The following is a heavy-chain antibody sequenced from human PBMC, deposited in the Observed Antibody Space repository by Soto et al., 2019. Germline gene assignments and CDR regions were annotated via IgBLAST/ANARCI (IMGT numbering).Heavy chain of an antibody. CDR2: FSQTGGT. V-gene: IGHV4-30-2*01. CDR1: GASISSGGYS. J-gene: IGHJ4*02. D-gene: IGHD7-27*01. Sequence: QVQLQESGPGLVKPSQTLSLTCAVSGASISSGGYSWTWIRQPPGEGLEWIGYFSQTGGTYYNPSLKSRVIISVDGSKNHLSLKLKSVTAADTAVYYCARLNGDPDSWGQGTLVTVSS. CDR3: ARLNGDPDS.